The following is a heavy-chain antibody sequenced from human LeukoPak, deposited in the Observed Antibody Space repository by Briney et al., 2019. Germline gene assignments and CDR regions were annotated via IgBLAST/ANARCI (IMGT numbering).Heavy chain of an antibody. CDR2: IKKDGSER. J-gene: IGHJ3*02. Sequence: GGSLRLSSAASGFTFSSYWMNWVRQAPGKGLEWVANIKKDGSERYYVDSVKGRFTISRDNTKKSLYLQMNTLRAEDTAVYYCARDLAGPPQEAFDIWGQGTMVTVSS. CDR3: ARDLAGPPQEAFDI. V-gene: IGHV3-7*01. CDR1: GFTFSSYW.